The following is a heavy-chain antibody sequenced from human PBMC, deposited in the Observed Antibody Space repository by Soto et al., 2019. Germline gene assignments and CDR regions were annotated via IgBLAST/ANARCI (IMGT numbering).Heavy chain of an antibody. CDR1: GFTFSSYA. D-gene: IGHD2-2*01. J-gene: IGHJ6*02. V-gene: IGHV3-30-3*01. CDR2: ISYDGSNK. CDR3: ARDRTWCSSTSCYPYYYYGMDV. Sequence: GGSLRLSCAASGFTFSSYAMHWVRQAPGKGLEWVAVISYDGSNKYYADSVKGRFTISRDNSKNTLYLQMNSLRAEDTAVYYCARDRTWCSSTSCYPYYYYGMDVWGQGTTVTVSS.